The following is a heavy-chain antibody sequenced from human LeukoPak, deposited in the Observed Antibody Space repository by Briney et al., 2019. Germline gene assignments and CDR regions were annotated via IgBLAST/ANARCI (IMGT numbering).Heavy chain of an antibody. CDR3: AREKPALTYYYDSSGYYYFDY. V-gene: IGHV3-21*01. D-gene: IGHD3-22*01. Sequence: GGSLRLSCAASGFTFSSYSMNWVRQAPGKGLEWVSSISSSSSYIYYADSVKGRFTISRDNAKNSLYLQMNSLRAEDTAVYYCAREKPALTYYYDSSGYYYFDYWGQGTLATVSS. CDR1: GFTFSSYS. CDR2: ISSSSSYI. J-gene: IGHJ4*02.